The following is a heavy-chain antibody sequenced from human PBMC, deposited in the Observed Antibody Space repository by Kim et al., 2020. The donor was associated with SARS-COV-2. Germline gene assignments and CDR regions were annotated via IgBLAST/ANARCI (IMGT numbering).Heavy chain of an antibody. V-gene: IGHV4-39*01. Sequence: SETLSLTCTVSGGSISSSSYYWAWIRQPPGKGLEWIGSIFYSGNTYYYPSLKSRVTMSVDTYKNQFSLNLGSVTAADTAVYYCASHLNGGILAKYFQHW. CDR2: IFYSGNT. D-gene: IGHD2-8*01. CDR3: ASHLNGGILAKYFQH. J-gene: IGHJ1*01. CDR1: GGSISSSSYY.